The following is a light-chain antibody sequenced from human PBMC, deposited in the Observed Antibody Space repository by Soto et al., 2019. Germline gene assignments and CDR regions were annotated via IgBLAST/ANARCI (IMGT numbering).Light chain of an antibody. CDR3: CSYAGSYTLV. CDR2: DVS. CDR1: SSDVGGYNY. V-gene: IGLV2-11*01. Sequence: QSALTQPRSVSGSPGQSVTISCTGTSSDVGGYNYVSWYQQHPGKAPKLMIYDVSKRPSGVPDRFSGSKSGNTASLTISGLQAEDEADYYCCSYAGSYTLVFGGWTKLTVL. J-gene: IGLJ2*01.